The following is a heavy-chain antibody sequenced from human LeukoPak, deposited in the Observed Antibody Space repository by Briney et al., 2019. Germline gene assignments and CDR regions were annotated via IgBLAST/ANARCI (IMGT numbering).Heavy chain of an antibody. CDR3: ASSIVAGPIDY. D-gene: IGHD5-12*01. CDR1: GGSISSYY. Sequence: PSETLSLTCTVSGGSISSYYWSWIRQPPGKGLEWIGYIYYSGSTNYNPSLKSRVTISVDTSKNQFSLKLSSVTAADTAVYYCASSIVAGPIDYWGQGTLVTVSS. V-gene: IGHV4-59*01. J-gene: IGHJ4*02. CDR2: IYYSGST.